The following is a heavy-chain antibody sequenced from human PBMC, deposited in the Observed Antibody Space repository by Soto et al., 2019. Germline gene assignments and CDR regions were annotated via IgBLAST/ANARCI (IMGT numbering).Heavy chain of an antibody. D-gene: IGHD5-12*01. Sequence: PGGSLRLSCAASGFTFSNAWMNWVRQAPGKGLKWVGRIKSKTDGGTTDYAAPVKGRFTISRDDSKNTLYLQMNSLKTEDTAVYYCTTDPFNSGWLFYFDYWGQGTLVTVSS. CDR2: IKSKTDGGTT. CDR1: GFTFSNAW. J-gene: IGHJ4*02. V-gene: IGHV3-15*07. CDR3: TTDPFNSGWLFYFDY.